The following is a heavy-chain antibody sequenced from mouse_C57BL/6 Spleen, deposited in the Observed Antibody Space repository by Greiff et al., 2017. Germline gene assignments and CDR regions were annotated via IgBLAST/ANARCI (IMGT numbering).Heavy chain of an antibody. J-gene: IGHJ1*03. CDR1: GYTFTSYW. V-gene: IGHV1-55*01. CDR3: AREDYYGSSYWYFDV. Sequence: QVQLQQPGAELVKPGASVKMSCQASGYTFTSYWITWVKQRPGQGLEWIGAISPGSGSTNYNEKFKSKATLTVDTSSSTAYMQLSSLTSEDSAVYDCAREDYYGSSYWYFDVWGTGTTVTVSS. CDR2: ISPGSGST. D-gene: IGHD1-1*01.